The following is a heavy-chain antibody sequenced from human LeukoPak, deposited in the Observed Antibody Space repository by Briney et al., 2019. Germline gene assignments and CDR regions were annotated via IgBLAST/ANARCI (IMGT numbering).Heavy chain of an antibody. Sequence: SETLSPTCTVSGGSISSSSYYWGWIRQPPGKGLEWIGSIYYSGSTYYNPSLKSRVTISVDTSKNQFSLKLSSVTAADTAVYYCARDTRYYDILTGYYSPYYFDYWGQGTLVTVTS. D-gene: IGHD3-9*01. CDR3: ARDTRYYDILTGYYSPYYFDY. CDR1: GGSISSSSYY. CDR2: IYYSGST. J-gene: IGHJ4*02. V-gene: IGHV4-39*07.